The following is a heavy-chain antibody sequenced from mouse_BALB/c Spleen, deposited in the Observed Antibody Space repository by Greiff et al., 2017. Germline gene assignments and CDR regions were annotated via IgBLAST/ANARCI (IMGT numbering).Heavy chain of an antibody. CDR2: ISSGGST. Sequence: EVKLVESGGGLVKPGGSLKLSCAASGFTFSSYAMSWVRQTPEKRLEWVASISSGGSTYYPDSVKGRFTISRDNARNILYLQMSSLRSEDTAMYYCAREAYYRSLDYWGQGTTLTVSS. D-gene: IGHD2-14*01. CDR3: AREAYYRSLDY. J-gene: IGHJ2*01. CDR1: GFTFSSYA. V-gene: IGHV5-6-5*01.